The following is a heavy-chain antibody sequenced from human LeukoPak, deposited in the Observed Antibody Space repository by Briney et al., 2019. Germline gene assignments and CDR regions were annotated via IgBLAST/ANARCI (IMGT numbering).Heavy chain of an antibody. V-gene: IGHV1-2*02. CDR2: INPESGGT. CDR3: ARLPVIVGAWSPIDY. CDR1: GYTFTGYY. Sequence: ASVKVSCKASGYTFTGYYMHWVRQAPGQGLEWMGWINPESGGTNYAQKFQGRVTMTMDTSISTAYMELTSLRSDDTAVYYCARLPVIVGAWSPIDYWGQGTRVTVSS. J-gene: IGHJ4*02. D-gene: IGHD1-26*01.